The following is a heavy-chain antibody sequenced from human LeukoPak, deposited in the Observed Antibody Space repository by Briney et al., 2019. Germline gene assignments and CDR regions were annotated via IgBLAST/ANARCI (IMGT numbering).Heavy chain of an antibody. CDR3: ARSMT. V-gene: IGHV3-21*01. Sequence: GGSLRLSCAASGFTFSSYRMNWVRQAPGKGLEWVSSISSRSSYKYYVDTVKGRFTISRDNAKNSLYLQMSSLRAEDTAVYYCARSMTWGQGALVSVSS. J-gene: IGHJ5*02. CDR1: GFTFSSYR. CDR2: ISSRSSYK.